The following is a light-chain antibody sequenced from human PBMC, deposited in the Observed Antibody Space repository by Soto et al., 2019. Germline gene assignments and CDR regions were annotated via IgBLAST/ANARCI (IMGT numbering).Light chain of an antibody. CDR2: QVT. J-gene: IGLJ1*01. CDR1: SSDFDIYKY. Sequence: QSALTQPASVSGSPGQSITISCTGTSSDFDIYKYVSWYQQHPGKAPKLMIYQVTNRPSGVSNRFSGSKSGNRASLTISGLQSEDEADYYCSSYTSSINYVFGTGTKLTVL. V-gene: IGLV2-14*01. CDR3: SSYTSSINYV.